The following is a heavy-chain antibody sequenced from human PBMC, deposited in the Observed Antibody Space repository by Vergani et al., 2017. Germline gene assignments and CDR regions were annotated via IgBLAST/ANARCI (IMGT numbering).Heavy chain of an antibody. D-gene: IGHD3-3*01. CDR3: ARDIEWSFDY. J-gene: IGHJ4*02. V-gene: IGHV3-48*03. CDR2: ISHSGATI. Sequence: EVQLVESGGGLVQPGGSLRLSCAASGFTFRSYVMNWVRPAPGKGLEWVSYISHSGATIYYADSVRGRFTVSRDNAKNSLYLQMNSLRAEDTAVYYCARDIEWSFDYWGQGTLVTVSS. CDR1: GFTFRSYV.